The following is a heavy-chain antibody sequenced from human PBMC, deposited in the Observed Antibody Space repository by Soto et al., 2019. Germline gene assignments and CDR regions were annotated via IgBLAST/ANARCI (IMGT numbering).Heavy chain of an antibody. CDR3: ARDSGIVVSAGMDV. CDR2: IYYSGST. D-gene: IGHD2-2*01. V-gene: IGHV4-30-4*01. Sequence: SETLSLTCTVSGGSISSGDYYWSWIRRPPGKGLEWVGYIYYSGSTYYNPSLKSRVTISVDTSKNQFSLKLGSVTAADTAVYYCARDSGIVVSAGMDVWGQGTTVTVSS. CDR1: GGSISSGDYY. J-gene: IGHJ6*02.